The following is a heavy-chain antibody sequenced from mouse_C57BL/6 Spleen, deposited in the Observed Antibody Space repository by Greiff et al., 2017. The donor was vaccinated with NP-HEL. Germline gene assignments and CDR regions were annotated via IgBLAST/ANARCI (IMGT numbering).Heavy chain of an antibody. CDR2: IDPENGDT. V-gene: IGHV14-4*01. CDR1: GFNIKDDY. J-gene: IGHJ4*01. D-gene: IGHD2-5*01. CDR3: TAYYSNYFYAMDY. Sequence: VQLQQSGAELVRPGASVKLSCTASGFNIKDDYMHWVKQRPEKGLEWIGWIDPENGDTEYASKFQGKATITADTSSNTAYLQLSSLTSEDTAVYYCTAYYSNYFYAMDYWGQGTSVTVSS.